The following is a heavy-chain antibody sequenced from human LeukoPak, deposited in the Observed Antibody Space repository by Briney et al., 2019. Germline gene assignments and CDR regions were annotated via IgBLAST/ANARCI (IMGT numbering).Heavy chain of an antibody. J-gene: IGHJ4*02. CDR1: GFSFSDYH. D-gene: IGHD6-19*01. V-gene: IGHV3-11*01. CDR3: SSGRDIAVAGPGGYFDY. Sequence: GGSLRLSCAASGFSFSDYHMNWIRQAPGKGLEWISYMSPGGGNIYFADSVKGRFTLSRDNAKLSLDLQMNSLTAEDTAVYYCSSGRDIAVAGPGGYFDYWGQGTLVTVSS. CDR2: MSPGGGNI.